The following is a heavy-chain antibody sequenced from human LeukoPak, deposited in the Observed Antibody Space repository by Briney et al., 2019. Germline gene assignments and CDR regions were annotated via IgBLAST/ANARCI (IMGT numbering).Heavy chain of an antibody. CDR2: IYYSGST. Sequence: SETLSLTCAVSGGSISSGGYSWSWIRQPPGKGLEWIGYIYYSGSTYYNPSLKSRVTISVDTFKNQFSLKLSSVTAADTAVYYCARDSSGWSVFDYWGQGTLVTVSS. CDR1: GGSISSGGYS. CDR3: ARDSSGWSVFDY. D-gene: IGHD6-19*01. J-gene: IGHJ4*02. V-gene: IGHV4-30-4*07.